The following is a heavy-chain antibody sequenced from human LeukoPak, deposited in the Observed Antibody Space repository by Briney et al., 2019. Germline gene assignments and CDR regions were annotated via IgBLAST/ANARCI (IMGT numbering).Heavy chain of an antibody. D-gene: IGHD6-19*01. J-gene: IGHJ4*02. CDR2: ISGSSSYI. V-gene: IGHV3-21*01. CDR1: GFTFSSYS. Sequence: GGSLRLSCAASGFTFSSYSMNWVRQAPGKGLEWVSSISGSSSYIYYADSVKGRFTISGDNAKNSLYLQMNSLRAEDTAVYYCARVSGWATDYWGQGTLVTVPS. CDR3: ARVSGWATDY.